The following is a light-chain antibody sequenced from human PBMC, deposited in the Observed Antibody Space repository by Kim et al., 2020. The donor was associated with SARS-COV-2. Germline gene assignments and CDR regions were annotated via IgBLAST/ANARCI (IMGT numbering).Light chain of an antibody. V-gene: IGLV4-60*03. J-gene: IGLJ2*01. CDR1: SGHSSYI. Sequence: GSSVKLTCTLSSGHSSYIIAWHQQQPGKAPRYLMKLEGSGSYNKGSGVPDRFSGSSSGADHYLTISNLQSEDEADYYCETWDSKGVFGGGTQLTVL. CDR2: LEGSGSY. CDR3: ETWDSKGV.